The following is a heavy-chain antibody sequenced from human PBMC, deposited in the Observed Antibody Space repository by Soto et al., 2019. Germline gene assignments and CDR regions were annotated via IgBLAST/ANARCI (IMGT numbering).Heavy chain of an antibody. J-gene: IGHJ4*02. CDR1: GGSISSSNW. Sequence: SETLSLTCAVSGGSISSSNWWSWVRQPPGKGLEWIGEIYHSGSTNYNPSLKSRVTISVDKSKNQFSLKLSSVTAADTAAYYCARSGNSYSYYFDYWGQGTLVTVSS. V-gene: IGHV4-4*02. CDR2: IYHSGST. D-gene: IGHD2-21*02. CDR3: ARSGNSYSYYFDY.